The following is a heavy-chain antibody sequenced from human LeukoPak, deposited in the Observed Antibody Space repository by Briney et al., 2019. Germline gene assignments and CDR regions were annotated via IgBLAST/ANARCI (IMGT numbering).Heavy chain of an antibody. D-gene: IGHD2-2*01. V-gene: IGHV1-46*01. CDR1: GYTFTSYD. CDR3: ARAQYCSSTSCYGLAVLLSGV. Sequence: ASVKVSCKASGYTFTSYDINWVRRAPGQGLEWMGIINPSGGSTSYAQKFQGRVTMTRDTSTSTVYMELSSLRAQDTAVYYCARAQYCSSTSCYGLAVLLSGVWGQGTLVTVSS. CDR2: INPSGGST. J-gene: IGHJ4*02.